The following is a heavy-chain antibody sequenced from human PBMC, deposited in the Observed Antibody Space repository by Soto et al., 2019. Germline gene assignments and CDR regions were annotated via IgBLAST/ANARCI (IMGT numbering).Heavy chain of an antibody. V-gene: IGHV4-38-2*02. CDR1: GYSISSGYY. Sequence: SETLSLTCAVSGYSISSGYYWGWLRQPPGKGLEWIGRIYHGGSTYYNPSLNSQVTLSIEMTNNPVSLILISVTATDTAVYYCAREGSHSDYHFAIGIQPWSFDRWGQGLPVTVSS. D-gene: IGHD4-4*01. CDR2: IYHGGST. CDR3: AREGSHSDYHFAIGIQPWSFDR. J-gene: IGHJ5*02.